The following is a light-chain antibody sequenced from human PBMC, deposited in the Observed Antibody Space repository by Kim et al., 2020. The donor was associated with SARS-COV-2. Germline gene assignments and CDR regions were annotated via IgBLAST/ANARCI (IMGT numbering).Light chain of an antibody. CDR1: QSVSSSY. J-gene: IGKJ4*01. CDR3: QQDYNLPRLT. V-gene: IGKV3D-7*01. Sequence: PGERVTLSCRASQSVSSSYLTWYQQKPGQAPRLLIYGASTRATGIPARFSGSGSGTDFTLTISSLQPEEFAVYYCQQDYNLPRLTFGGGTKVDIK. CDR2: GAS.